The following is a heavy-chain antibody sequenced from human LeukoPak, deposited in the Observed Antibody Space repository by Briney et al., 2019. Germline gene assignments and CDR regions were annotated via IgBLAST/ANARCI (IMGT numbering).Heavy chain of an antibody. D-gene: IGHD3-22*01. Sequence: GASVKVSCKASRGTFSSYGISWVRQAPGQGLEWMGGVIAIFGRVKYGQKFQGRATITTDESTSTAYMELSSLRSEDTAVYYCAILRGFYYDSSGYYPWGQGTLVTVSS. CDR1: RGTFSSYG. CDR3: AILRGFYYDSSGYYP. V-gene: IGHV1-69*05. CDR2: VIAIFGRV. J-gene: IGHJ5*02.